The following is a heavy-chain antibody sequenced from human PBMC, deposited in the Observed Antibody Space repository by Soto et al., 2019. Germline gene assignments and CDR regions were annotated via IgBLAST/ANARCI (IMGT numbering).Heavy chain of an antibody. D-gene: IGHD2-15*01. CDR2: IIPIFGTA. Sequence: SVKVSCKASGGTFSSYAISWVRQAPGQGLEWMGGIIPIFGTANYAQKFQGRVTITADESTSTAYMELSSLRSEDTAVYYCATGYCSGGSCYGRMPHYYYYYGMDGWGEGSTVT. CDR3: ATGYCSGGSCYGRMPHYYYYYGMDG. V-gene: IGHV1-69*13. CDR1: GGTFSSYA. J-gene: IGHJ6*02.